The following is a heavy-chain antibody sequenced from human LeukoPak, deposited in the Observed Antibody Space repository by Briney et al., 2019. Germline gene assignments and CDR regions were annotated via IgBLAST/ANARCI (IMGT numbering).Heavy chain of an antibody. J-gene: IGHJ4*02. CDR1: GYTFTSYD. CDR2: MNPNSGNT. V-gene: IGHV1-8*01. CDR3: ARVYVAVAAMGY. Sequence: ASVKVSCKASGYTFTSYDINWVRQATGQGLEWMGWMNPNSGNTGYAQKFQGRVTMTRNTSISTAYMELSSLRSEGTAVYYCARVYVAVAAMGYWGQGTLVTVSS. D-gene: IGHD6-19*01.